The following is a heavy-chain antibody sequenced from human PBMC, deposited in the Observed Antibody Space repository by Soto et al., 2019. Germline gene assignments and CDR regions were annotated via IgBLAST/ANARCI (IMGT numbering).Heavy chain of an antibody. J-gene: IGHJ5*02. V-gene: IGHV4-31*03. D-gene: IGHD6-6*01. Sequence: SETLSLTCTVSGGSISSGGYYWSWIRQHPGKGLEWIGYIYYSGSTYYNPSLKSRVTISVDTSKNQFSLKLSSVTAADTAVYYCARIGAIHAIAARRGGWFDPWGQGTLVTVSS. CDR2: IYYSGST. CDR1: GGSISSGGYY. CDR3: ARIGAIHAIAARRGGWFDP.